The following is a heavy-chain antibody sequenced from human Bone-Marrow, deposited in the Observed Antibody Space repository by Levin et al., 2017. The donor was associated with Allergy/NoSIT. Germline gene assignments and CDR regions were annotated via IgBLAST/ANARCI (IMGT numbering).Heavy chain of an antibody. CDR2: ISPHTRNT. D-gene: IGHD3-22*01. V-gene: IGHV1-18*01. J-gene: IGHJ6*02. CDR3: ARDMFYYDDSGYYYPKYGMDV. CDR1: GYTFSIYG. Sequence: ASVKVSCKASGYTFSIYGINWVRQAPGQGLEWMGWISPHTRNTNHAQRFQGRVTMTTDTSTSTAYMELRSLRSDDTAVYYCARDMFYYDDSGYYYPKYGMDVWGQGTTVTVSS.